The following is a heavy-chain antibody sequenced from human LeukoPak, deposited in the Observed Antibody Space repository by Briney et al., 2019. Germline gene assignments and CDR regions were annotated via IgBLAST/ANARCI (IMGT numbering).Heavy chain of an antibody. CDR1: GGSISSYY. CDR3: ARQSIAARRAFDI. CDR2: SHYSGST. V-gene: IGHV4-59*08. J-gene: IGHJ3*02. Sequence: AWETLSLTCSVSGGSISSYYWSWIRQPPGKGLEYIGYSHYSGSTDYNPSLKSRVTISVDTSNQFSLMLTSVTAADTAVYYCARQSIAARRAFDIWGQGTMVTVSS. D-gene: IGHD6-6*01.